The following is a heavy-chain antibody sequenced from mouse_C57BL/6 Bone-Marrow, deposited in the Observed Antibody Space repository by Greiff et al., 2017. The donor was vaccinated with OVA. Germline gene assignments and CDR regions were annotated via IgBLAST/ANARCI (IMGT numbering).Heavy chain of an antibody. D-gene: IGHD1-1*01. CDR1: GYTFTSYC. Sequence: EVKLQESGTVLARPGASVKMSCKTSGYTFTSYCMHWVKQRPGQGLEWIGAIYPGNSDTSYNQKFKGKAKLTAVTSASTAYMELSSLTNEDSAVYYCTREGGYYYGSSWYFDVWGTGTTVTVSS. J-gene: IGHJ1*03. CDR2: IYPGNSDT. V-gene: IGHV1-5*01. CDR3: TREGGYYYGSSWYFDV.